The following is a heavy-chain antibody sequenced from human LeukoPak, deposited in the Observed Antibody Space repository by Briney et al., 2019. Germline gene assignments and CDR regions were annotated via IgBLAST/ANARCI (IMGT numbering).Heavy chain of an antibody. CDR3: ARDRETTSSGTFDY. CDR1: GFTFSNYG. CDR2: ISEDGINQ. V-gene: IGHV3-30*03. J-gene: IGHJ4*02. D-gene: IGHD1-14*01. Sequence: GRSLRLSCAASGFTFSNYGLHCVRQAPGKGLEWVAGISEDGINQYYADSVKGRFTISRDNSNNTLFLHMNSLRPEDTAVYYCARDRETTSSGTFDYWGQGALVIVSS.